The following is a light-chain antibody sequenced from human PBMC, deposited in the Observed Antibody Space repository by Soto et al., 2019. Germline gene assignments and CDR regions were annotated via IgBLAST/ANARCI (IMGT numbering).Light chain of an antibody. J-gene: IGKJ4*01. CDR1: QSVSSSS. CDR3: QQYRSSLT. Sequence: EIELTQSPGTLSLSPGERATLSCRASQSVSSSSLAWYQQKVGQAPRLLIYGASSRATGIPDRFSGSGSGTDFTLTISRLEPEDFAVYYCQQYRSSLTFGGGTKVDIK. V-gene: IGKV3-20*01. CDR2: GAS.